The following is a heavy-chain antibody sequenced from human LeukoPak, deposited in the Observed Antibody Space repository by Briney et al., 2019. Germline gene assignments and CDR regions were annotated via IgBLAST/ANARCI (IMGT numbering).Heavy chain of an antibody. CDR3: ASTRLGRYFDY. J-gene: IGHJ4*02. D-gene: IGHD6-19*01. CDR1: GGSISSYY. V-gene: IGHV4-59*01. Sequence: SETLSLTCTVSGGSISSYYWSWIRQPPGKGLEGIGYIYYSGSTNYNPSLKSRVTISVDTSKNQFSLKLSSVTAADTAVYYCASTRLGRYFDYWGQGTLVTVSS. CDR2: IYYSGST.